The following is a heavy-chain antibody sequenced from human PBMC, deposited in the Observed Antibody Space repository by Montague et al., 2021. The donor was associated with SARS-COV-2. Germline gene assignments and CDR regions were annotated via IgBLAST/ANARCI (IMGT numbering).Heavy chain of an antibody. D-gene: IGHD1-14*01. CDR1: GFTFSNYA. Sequence: SLSLSCAVSGFTFSNYAMSWVRQASGKGLEWVSFIYGGGTYIYYADSVKGRFTISRDDSENALYLQMSSLRAEDTAVYYCARGPVSDAFDVWGQGTMVTVSS. CDR3: ARGPVSDAFDV. V-gene: IGHV3-23*03. CDR2: IYGGGTYI. J-gene: IGHJ3*01.